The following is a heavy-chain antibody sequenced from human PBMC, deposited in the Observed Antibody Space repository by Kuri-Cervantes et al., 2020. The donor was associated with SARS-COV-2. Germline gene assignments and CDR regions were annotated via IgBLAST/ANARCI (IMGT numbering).Heavy chain of an antibody. CDR2: IYTSGGT. CDR3: ARGQGATRGIFYYYMDV. J-gene: IGHJ6*03. V-gene: IGHV4-61*09. D-gene: IGHD3-9*01. CDR1: GGSISSGSYY. Sequence: SGTVSGGSISSGSYYWSWIRKPAGKGLEWIGYIYTSGGTNYNPSLKSRVTISLDTSRNQFSLKLSSVTAADTAVYYCARGQGATRGIFYYYMDVWGEGTTVTVSS.